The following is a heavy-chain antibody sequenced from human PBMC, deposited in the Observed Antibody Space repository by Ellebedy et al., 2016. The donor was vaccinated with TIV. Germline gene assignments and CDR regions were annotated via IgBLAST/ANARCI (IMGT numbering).Heavy chain of an antibody. CDR1: GFTVSSNY. Sequence: GGSLRLSCAASGFTVSSNYMSWVRQAPGKGLEWVSAISGRDDSTYYSDSAKGRFTISRDNSKNTLYLQMNSLRVEDTAVYYCAGDSRGITAAGTSLHYWGQGTLVTVSS. J-gene: IGHJ4*02. D-gene: IGHD6-13*01. V-gene: IGHV3-53*01. CDR3: AGDSRGITAAGTSLHY. CDR2: ISGRDDST.